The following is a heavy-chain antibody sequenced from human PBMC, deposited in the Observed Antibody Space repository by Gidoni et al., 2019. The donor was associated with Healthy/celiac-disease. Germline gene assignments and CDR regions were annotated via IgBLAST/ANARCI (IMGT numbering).Heavy chain of an antibody. CDR1: GGTFSSYA. D-gene: IGHD5-12*01. J-gene: IGHJ4*02. CDR3: ARGLRGVEMATIFVY. Sequence: QVQLVQSGAEVKKPGSSVTVSCKASGGTFSSYAISWVRQAPGQGLEWMGGIIPILGIANYAQKFQGRVTITADKSTSTAYMELSSLRSEDTAVYYCARGLRGVEMATIFVYWGQGTLVTVSS. V-gene: IGHV1-69*10. CDR2: IIPILGIA.